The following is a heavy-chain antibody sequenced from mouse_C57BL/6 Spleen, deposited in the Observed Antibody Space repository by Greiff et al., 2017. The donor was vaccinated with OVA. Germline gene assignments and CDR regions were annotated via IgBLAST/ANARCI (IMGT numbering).Heavy chain of an antibody. J-gene: IGHJ1*03. D-gene: IGHD2-4*01. Sequence: VQLQESGAELVRPGASVKLSCKASGYTFTDYYINWVKQRPGQGLEWIARIYPGSGNTYYNEKFKGKATLTAEKSSSTAYMQLSSLTSEDSAVYYCARSGDYDVDWYFDVWGTGTTVTVSS. CDR2: IYPGSGNT. CDR1: GYTFTDYY. V-gene: IGHV1-76*01. CDR3: ARSGDYDVDWYFDV.